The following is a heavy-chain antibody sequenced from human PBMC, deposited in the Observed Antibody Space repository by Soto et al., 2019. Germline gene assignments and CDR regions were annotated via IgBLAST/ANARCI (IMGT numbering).Heavy chain of an antibody. CDR3: ASGTTVVTRYYYYYGMDV. CDR2: IDPSDSYT. D-gene: IGHD4-17*01. J-gene: IGHJ6*02. Sequence: GESLKISCKGSGYSFTSYWISWVRQMPGKGLERMGRIDPSDSYTNYSPSFQGHVTISADKSISTAYLQWSSLKASDTAMYYCASGTTVVTRYYYYYGMDVWGQGTTVTVSS. CDR1: GYSFTSYW. V-gene: IGHV5-10-1*01.